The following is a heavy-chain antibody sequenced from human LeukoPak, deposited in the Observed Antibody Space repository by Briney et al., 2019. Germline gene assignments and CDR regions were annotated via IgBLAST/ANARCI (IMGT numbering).Heavy chain of an antibody. D-gene: IGHD3-10*01. CDR3: ARVDGSGSYYYPYWYSDL. J-gene: IGHJ2*01. V-gene: IGHV4-30-2*01. CDR1: GGSISSGGYS. CDR2: IYHSGST. Sequence: SETLSLTCAVSGGSISSGGYSWSWIRQPPGKGLEWIGYIYHSGSTYYNASLKSRVTISVDRSKNQFSLKLSSVTAADTAVYYCARVDGSGSYYYPYWYSDLWGRGTLVTVSS.